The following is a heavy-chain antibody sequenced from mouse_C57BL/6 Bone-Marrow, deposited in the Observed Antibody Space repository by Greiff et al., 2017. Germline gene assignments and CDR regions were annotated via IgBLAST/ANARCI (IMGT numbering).Heavy chain of an antibody. D-gene: IGHD4-1*01. CDR3: ARWGTGTSGYFDV. CDR2: IYPGDGDT. J-gene: IGHJ1*03. Sequence: VQLQESGPELVKPGASVKISCKASGYAFSSSWMNWVKQRPGKGLEWIGRIYPGDGDTNYNGKFKGKATLTADKSSSTAYMQLSSLTSEDSAVYFCARWGTGTSGYFDVWGTGTTVTVSS. V-gene: IGHV1-82*01. CDR1: GYAFSSSW.